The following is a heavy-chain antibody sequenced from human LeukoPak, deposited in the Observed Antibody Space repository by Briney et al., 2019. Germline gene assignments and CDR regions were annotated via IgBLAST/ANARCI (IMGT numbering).Heavy chain of an antibody. Sequence: GSLRLSCAASGFSLSSYAMSWVRQAPGKGLEWVSAISASGYSTYYADSVKGRFTISRDNSKKTLYLQMNSLRAEDTAIFYCAKDVYDWNFYFDYWGQGTLVTVSS. CDR1: GFSLSSYA. CDR2: ISASGYST. V-gene: IGHV3-23*01. D-gene: IGHD1-7*01. J-gene: IGHJ4*02. CDR3: AKDVYDWNFYFDY.